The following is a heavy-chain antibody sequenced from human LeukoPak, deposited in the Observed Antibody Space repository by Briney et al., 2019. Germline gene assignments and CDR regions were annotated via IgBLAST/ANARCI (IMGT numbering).Heavy chain of an antibody. CDR3: TRVTHYYGSGSYYYNFDY. Sequence: GGSLRLSCTASGFTFGDYAMSWVRQAPGKGLEWVGFIRSKAYGGTTEYAASVKGRFTISRDDSKSIAYLQMNSLKTEDTAVYYCTRVTHYYGSGSYYYNFDYWGQGTLVTV. V-gene: IGHV3-49*04. CDR2: IRSKAYGGTT. D-gene: IGHD3-10*01. J-gene: IGHJ4*02. CDR1: GFTFGDYA.